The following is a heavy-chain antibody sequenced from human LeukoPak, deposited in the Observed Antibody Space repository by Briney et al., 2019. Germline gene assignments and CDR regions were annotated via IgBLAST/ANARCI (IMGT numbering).Heavy chain of an antibody. CDR3: ASSVICGSLGVDY. J-gene: IGHJ4*02. D-gene: IGHD1-26*01. CDR2: INPNSGGT. Sequence: GASVKVSCKASGYSFTAYYMHWVRQAPGQGLEWMGWINPNSGGTNYARKFQGRVTMTRDTSISTGYMELRRLRSDDTAVYYCASSVICGSLGVDYWGQGTLVTVSS. CDR1: GYSFTAYY. V-gene: IGHV1-2*02.